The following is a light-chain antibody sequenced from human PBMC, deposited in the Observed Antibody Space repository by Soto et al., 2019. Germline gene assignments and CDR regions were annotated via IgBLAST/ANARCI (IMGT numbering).Light chain of an antibody. Sequence: EILMTQSPATLSVSPGETATLSCRASQSVSTKLAWYQQKPGQAPRLLIYGASTRATGVPARFSGTGSETDFTLTISGLQSEDSAVYFCQQYNNWPFSFGQGTRLEIK. CDR2: GAS. CDR3: QQYNNWPFS. J-gene: IGKJ5*01. CDR1: QSVSTK. V-gene: IGKV3D-15*01.